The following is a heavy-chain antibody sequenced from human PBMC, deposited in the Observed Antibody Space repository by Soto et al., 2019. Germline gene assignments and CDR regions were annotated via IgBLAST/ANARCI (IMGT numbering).Heavy chain of an antibody. Sequence: PSETLSLTCAVSGGSISSGGYSWSWIRQPPGKGLEWIGYIYHSGSTYYNPSLKSRVTISVDRSKNQFSLKLSSVTAADTAVYYCARAESSSGYYNWFDPWGQGTLVTVSS. CDR1: GGSISSGGYS. J-gene: IGHJ5*02. CDR2: IYHSGST. D-gene: IGHD3-22*01. V-gene: IGHV4-30-2*01. CDR3: ARAESSSGYYNWFDP.